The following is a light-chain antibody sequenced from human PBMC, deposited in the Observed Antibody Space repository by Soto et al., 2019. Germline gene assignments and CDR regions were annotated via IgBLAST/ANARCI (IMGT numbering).Light chain of an antibody. J-gene: IGLJ1*01. CDR2: DDN. V-gene: IGLV1-51*01. CDR3: GTWDTSLPACV. CDR1: ASNIGNNS. Sequence: QSVLTQPPSVSAAPGQGVTISCSGSASNIGNNSVSWYQQLPGAAPKLLIYDDNNRPSGIPDRFSGSKSGTSATLGITGLQTGDEADYYCGTWDTSLPACVFGPGTKLTVL.